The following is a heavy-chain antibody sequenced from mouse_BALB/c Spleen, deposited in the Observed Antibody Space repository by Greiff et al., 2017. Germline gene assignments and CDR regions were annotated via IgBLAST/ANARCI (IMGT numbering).Heavy chain of an antibody. CDR3: TRSYGTTKDYYAMDY. D-gene: IGHD1-1*01. CDR2: IYPGNSDT. CDR1: GYTFTSYW. V-gene: IGHV1-5*01. Sequence: VQLQQSGTVLARPGASVKMSCKASGYTFTSYWMHWVKQRPGQGLEWIGAIYPGNSDTSYNQKFKGKAKLTAVTSTSTAYMELSSLTNEDSPVYYCTRSYGTTKDYYAMDYWGQGTSVTVSS. J-gene: IGHJ4*01.